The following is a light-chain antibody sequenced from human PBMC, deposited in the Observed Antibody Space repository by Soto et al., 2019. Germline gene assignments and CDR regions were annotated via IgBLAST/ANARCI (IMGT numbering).Light chain of an antibody. J-gene: IGKJ2*01. V-gene: IGKV1-9*01. CDR1: QDISNY. CDR2: VAS. Sequence: IQLTQSPSSLSASVGDRVTITCRASQDISNYLAWYQQRPGKAPKLLIYVASTLQSGVPSRVGGSGSGTHFTLTISSLQPEDFATYYCQQLNSHPYTFGQGTKLEIK. CDR3: QQLNSHPYT.